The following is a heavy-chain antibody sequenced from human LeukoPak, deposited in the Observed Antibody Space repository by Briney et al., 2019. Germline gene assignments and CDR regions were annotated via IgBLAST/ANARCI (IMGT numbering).Heavy chain of an antibody. CDR2: ISSSSSSM. V-gene: IGHV3-21*01. D-gene: IGHD3-10*01. J-gene: IGHJ5*02. Sequence: KAGGSLRLSCAASGFTFITYTMNWVRQAPGKGLEWVSSISSSSSSMYYADSVKGRFTISRDNAKNPLYLQMNSLRAEDTAVYYCARGYGSGSYYRSDWFDPWGQGTLVTVSS. CDR3: ARGYGSGSYYRSDWFDP. CDR1: GFTFITYT.